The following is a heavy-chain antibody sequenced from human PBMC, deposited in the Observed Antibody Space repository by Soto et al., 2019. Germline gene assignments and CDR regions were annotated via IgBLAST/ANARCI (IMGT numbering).Heavy chain of an antibody. CDR1: GFSVSNQD. J-gene: IGHJ4*02. V-gene: IGHV3-66*01. D-gene: IGHD1-1*01. CDR2: INSGGST. CDR3: ARGGYWNQIDY. Sequence: DVQVVESGGGLVQPGGSLRLSCAASGFSVSNQDMSWGRQAPGKGLEWVSLINSGGSTYYADSVKGRFSISRDNSKNTLYLQMTSLRAEDTAVYYCARGGYWNQIDYWGQGTLVTVSS.